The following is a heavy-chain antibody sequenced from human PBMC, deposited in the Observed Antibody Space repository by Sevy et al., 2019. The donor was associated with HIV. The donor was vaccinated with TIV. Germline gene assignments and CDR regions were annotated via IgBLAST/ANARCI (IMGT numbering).Heavy chain of an antibody. J-gene: IGHJ6*02. CDR2: ISSSSSYI. D-gene: IGHD3-3*01. CDR3: ARDLIYDFWSGSRAKNYYYYGMDV. Sequence: GGSLRLSCAASGFTFSSYSMNWDRQAPGKGLEWVSSISSSSSYIYYAYSVKGRFTISRDNAKNSLYLQMNSLRAEDTAVYYCARDLIYDFWSGSRAKNYYYYGMDVWGQGTTVTVSS. CDR1: GFTFSSYS. V-gene: IGHV3-21*01.